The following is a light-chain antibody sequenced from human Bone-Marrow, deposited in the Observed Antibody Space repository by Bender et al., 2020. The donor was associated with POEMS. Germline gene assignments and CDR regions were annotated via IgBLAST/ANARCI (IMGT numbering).Light chain of an antibody. CDR2: EAT. J-gene: IGLJ3*02. V-gene: IGLV2-23*01. CDR3: SSYTDSSTGV. Sequence: QSALTQPHSVSGSPGQSVTISCTGTSSDVGNYNLVSWYQQHPGKAPKLLIYEATKRPSGLSNRFSGSKSDNTASLTISGLQAEDEADYYCSSYTDSSTGVFGGGTKLTVL. CDR1: SSDVGNYNL.